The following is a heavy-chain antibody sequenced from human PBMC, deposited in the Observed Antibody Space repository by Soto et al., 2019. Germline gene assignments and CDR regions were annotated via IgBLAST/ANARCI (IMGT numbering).Heavy chain of an antibody. CDR3: AKDEGYDYGDSPFDY. D-gene: IGHD4-17*01. CDR2: ISWNSGSI. Sequence: ESGGGLVQPGRSLRLSCAASGFTFDDYAMHWVRQAPGKGLEWVSGISWNSGSIGYADSVKGRFTISRDNAKNSLYLQMNSLRAEDTALYYCAKDEGYDYGDSPFDYWGQGTLVTVSS. J-gene: IGHJ4*02. CDR1: GFTFDDYA. V-gene: IGHV3-9*01.